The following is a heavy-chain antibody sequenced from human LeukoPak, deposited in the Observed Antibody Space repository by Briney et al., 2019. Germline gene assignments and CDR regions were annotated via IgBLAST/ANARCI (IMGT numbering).Heavy chain of an antibody. CDR3: AGLWFGDRPPFDY. D-gene: IGHD3-10*01. J-gene: IGHJ4*02. CDR2: ISGSGDSA. CDR1: RFMFIRYG. V-gene: IGHV3-23*01. Sequence: GGSLRNSCAATRFMFIRYGMHGVRQPPRPGLSFVSAISGSGDSAYYADSVKGRFTISRDNSKNTLYLQMDGLGAENTAVYYCAGLWFGDRPPFDYWGQGTLVTVSS.